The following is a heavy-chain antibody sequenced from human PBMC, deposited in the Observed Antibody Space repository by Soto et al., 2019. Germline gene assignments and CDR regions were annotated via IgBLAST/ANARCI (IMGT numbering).Heavy chain of an antibody. CDR3: AKDRAVSGTYYFDY. J-gene: IGHJ4*02. CDR2: ISDSGGSA. V-gene: IGHV3-23*01. D-gene: IGHD6-19*01. Sequence: EVQLLESGGGLVQPGGSLRLSCAASGFTFSSYAMSWVRQAPGKGLEWVSAISDSGGSAYYADSVKGRFTISRDNSKNTRYLQMNSLRAEDTAVYYCAKDRAVSGTYYFDYWGQGTLVTVSS. CDR1: GFTFSSYA.